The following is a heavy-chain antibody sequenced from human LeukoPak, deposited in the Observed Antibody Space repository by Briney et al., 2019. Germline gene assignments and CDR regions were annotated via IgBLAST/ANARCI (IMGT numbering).Heavy chain of an antibody. CDR3: AKVRGSGSYYRRGYFDY. CDR1: GCTFSSYA. J-gene: IGHJ4*02. Sequence: GGSLRLSCAASGCTFSSYAMSWVRQAPGKGLEWVSAISGSGGSTYYADSVKGRFTISRDNSKNTLYLQMNSLRAEDTAVYYCAKVRGSGSYYRRGYFDYWGQGTLVTVSS. D-gene: IGHD3-10*01. V-gene: IGHV3-23*01. CDR2: ISGSGGST.